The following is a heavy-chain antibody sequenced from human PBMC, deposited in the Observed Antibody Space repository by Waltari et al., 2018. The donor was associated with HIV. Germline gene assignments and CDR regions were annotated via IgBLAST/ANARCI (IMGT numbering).Heavy chain of an antibody. Sequence: EVQLVESGGGLVKPGGSLRLSCAASGFTFSNFSMNWVRRAPGKGGGVVSSISSGSSYIYYADSVKVRFTIPRDNAKNSLYLQMNSLRVEDTAVYYCARVNTMVQGVRVYYYGMDVWGQGTTVTVSS. J-gene: IGHJ6*02. CDR1: GFTFSNFS. CDR2: ISSGSSYI. V-gene: IGHV3-21*01. D-gene: IGHD3-10*01. CDR3: ARVNTMVQGVRVYYYGMDV.